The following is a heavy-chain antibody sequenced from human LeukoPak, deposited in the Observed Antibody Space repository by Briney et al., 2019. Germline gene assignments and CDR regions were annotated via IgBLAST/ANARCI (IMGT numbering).Heavy chain of an antibody. CDR3: AKGRGSYTFVDAFDI. Sequence: GGSLRLSCAASGFTFSDYYMSWIRQAPGKGLEGVSYISSSGSTIYYADSVKGRFTISRDNSKNTLYLQMNSRRAEDTAVYYCAKGRGSYTFVDAFDIWGQGTMVTVSS. CDR1: GFTFSDYY. J-gene: IGHJ3*02. V-gene: IGHV3-11*04. D-gene: IGHD1-26*01. CDR2: ISSSGSTI.